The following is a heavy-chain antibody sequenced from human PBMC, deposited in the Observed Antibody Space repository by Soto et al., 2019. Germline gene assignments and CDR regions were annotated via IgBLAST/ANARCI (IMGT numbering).Heavy chain of an antibody. CDR2: MHYSGTT. J-gene: IGHJ5*01. CDR3: ARLIGDSWLDS. CDR1: GGSISNGAYY. V-gene: IGHV4-30-4*08. Sequence: PSESLSLTCTVAGGSISNGAYYWSWVRQHPGKGLEWIVYMHYSGTTYYNPSLRSRITINADTSNNQLSLQLNSVTPDDTAVYYCARLIGDSWLDSWGQGTLVTVSS. D-gene: IGHD2-8*01.